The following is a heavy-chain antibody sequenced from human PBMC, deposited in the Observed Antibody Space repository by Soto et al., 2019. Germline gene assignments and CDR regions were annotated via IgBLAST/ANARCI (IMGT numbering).Heavy chain of an antibody. Sequence: SETLSLTCTVSGVTVSSDAYYWSWIRQHPGKGLEWIGNIYHTGSTYYSPSLKSRVVISLDTSNNQFSLTLTSVTAADTAVYYCARYRFSGNKWSKFDYWGQGNLVTVSS. CDR3: ARYRFSGNKWSKFDY. J-gene: IGHJ4*02. D-gene: IGHD3-16*02. CDR2: IYHTGST. V-gene: IGHV4-31*03. CDR1: GVTVSSDAYY.